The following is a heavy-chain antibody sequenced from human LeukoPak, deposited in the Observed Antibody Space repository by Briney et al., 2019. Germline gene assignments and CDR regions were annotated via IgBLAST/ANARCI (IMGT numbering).Heavy chain of an antibody. J-gene: IGHJ4*02. CDR2: INGDGTTT. CDR3: ASRRWTAPAYLVY. Sequence: QPGGSLRLSCAASGSTFSSYWMHWVRQVPGKGLVWVSRINGDGTTTMYADSVKGRLTMSRDNAENTVYLQMNSLRAEDTAVYYCASRRWTAPAYLVYWGQGTLVTVSS. CDR1: GSTFSSYW. D-gene: IGHD3-3*02. V-gene: IGHV3-74*03.